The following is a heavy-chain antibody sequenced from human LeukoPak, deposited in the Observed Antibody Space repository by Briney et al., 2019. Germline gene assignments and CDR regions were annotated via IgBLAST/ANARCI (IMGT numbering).Heavy chain of an antibody. CDR3: TRDFDFSSAI. J-gene: IGHJ4*02. CDR2: ISPDGSTT. D-gene: IGHD3-3*01. CDR1: GFTFSSYW. V-gene: IGHV3-74*01. Sequence: GGSLRLSCAAPGFTFSSYWMHWVRQAPGKGLVWVSRISPDGSTTGHADSVKGRFTTSRDNAKNTLFLQMNSLRTEDTAVYYCTRDFDFSSAIWGQGTLVTVSS.